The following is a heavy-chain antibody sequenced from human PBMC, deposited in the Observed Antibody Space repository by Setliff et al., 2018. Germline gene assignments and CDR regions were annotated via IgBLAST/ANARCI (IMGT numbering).Heavy chain of an antibody. CDR1: GGTFSSYA. J-gene: IGHJ6*03. Sequence: SVKVSCKASGGTFSSYAISWVRQAPGQGLEWMGGIIPILGIANYAQKFQGRVTITADKSTSTAYMELSSLRSEDTAVYYCARDEFLEGSYYYYYYMDVWGKGTTVTVSS. D-gene: IGHD3-3*01. CDR2: IIPILGIA. V-gene: IGHV1-69*10. CDR3: ARDEFLEGSYYYYYYMDV.